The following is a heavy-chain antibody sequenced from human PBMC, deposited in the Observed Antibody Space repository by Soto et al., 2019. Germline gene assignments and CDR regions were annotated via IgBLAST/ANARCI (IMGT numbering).Heavy chain of an antibody. Sequence: EVQLLESGGGLEQPGGSLRLSCAASGFTFNTQAMSWVRQAPGKGLEWVSSISVSGDNTYNADAVKGRFTISRDNSKNTPYLQMNSLRAEDTAVYYCVKDRSTSDWYGYFDYWGQGTLVTVSS. J-gene: IGHJ4*02. CDR2: ISVSGDNT. CDR3: VKDRSTSDWYGYFDY. V-gene: IGHV3-23*01. D-gene: IGHD6-19*01. CDR1: GFTFNTQA.